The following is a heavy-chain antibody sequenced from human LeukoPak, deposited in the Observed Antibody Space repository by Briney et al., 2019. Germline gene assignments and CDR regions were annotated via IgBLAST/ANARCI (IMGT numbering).Heavy chain of an antibody. CDR3: ARARKSSGWDNPDY. V-gene: IGHV4-61*02. J-gene: IGHJ4*02. Sequence: SETLSLTCTVSGGSISSGSHYWSWIRQLAGKGLEWIGRIYTSGSTNYNPSLKSRVTISVDTSKNQFSLKLSSVTAADTAVYYCARARKSSGWDNPDYWGQGTLVTVSS. D-gene: IGHD6-19*01. CDR2: IYTSGST. CDR1: GGSISSGSHY.